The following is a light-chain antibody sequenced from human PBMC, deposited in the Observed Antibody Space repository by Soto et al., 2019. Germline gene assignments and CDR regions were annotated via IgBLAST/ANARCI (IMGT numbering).Light chain of an antibody. CDR1: STDVGAYNY. CDR3: SSYAGSNSFV. Sequence: QSVLTQPPAASGSPGHSVTISCTGTSTDVGAYNYVSWYQQRPGKAPKLMIFEVTKRPSGVPDRFSGSKSGNTASLTVSGVQADDEADYYCSSYAGSNSFVFGTGTKVTVL. V-gene: IGLV2-8*01. CDR2: EVT. J-gene: IGLJ1*01.